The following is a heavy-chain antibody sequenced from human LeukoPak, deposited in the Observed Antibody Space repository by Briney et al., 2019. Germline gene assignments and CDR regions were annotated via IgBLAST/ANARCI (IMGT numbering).Heavy chain of an antibody. CDR3: ARAGTSDYDFDY. CDR1: GGSLSSYY. CDR2: IYYSGST. V-gene: IGHV4-59*08. Sequence: SETLSLTCTVSGGSLSSYYWSWIRQPPGKGLEWIGYIYYSGSTNYNPSLKSRVTISVDTSKNQSSLKLSSVTAADTAVYYCARAGTSDYDFDYWGQGTLVTVSS. J-gene: IGHJ4*02. D-gene: IGHD4-17*01.